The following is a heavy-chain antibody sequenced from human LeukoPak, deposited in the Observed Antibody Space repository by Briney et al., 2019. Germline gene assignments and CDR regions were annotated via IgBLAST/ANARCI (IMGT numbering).Heavy chain of an antibody. D-gene: IGHD6-19*01. CDR3: AKDYSSGSRFFDY. V-gene: IGHV3-30*18. J-gene: IGHJ4*02. CDR2: ISYDGSNK. Sequence: PGRSLRLSCAASGFTFSSYGMHWVRQAPGKGLEWVAVISYDGSNKYYADSVKGRFTISRDNSKNTLYLQMNGLRAEDTAVYYCAKDYSSGSRFFDYWGQGTLVTVSS. CDR1: GFTFSSYG.